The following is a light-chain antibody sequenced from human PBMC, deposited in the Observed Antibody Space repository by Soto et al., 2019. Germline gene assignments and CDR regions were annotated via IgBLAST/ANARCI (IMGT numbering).Light chain of an antibody. Sequence: QSILTQPPSVSGAPGQTVTISCTGSTSNIGAGYPVHWCQQFPGTAPKLLIYHNSNRPSGVPDRFSGSKSGTSASLAITGLQADDEADYSCQSYDIGLSGWVFGGGTKLTVL. CDR1: TSNIGAGYP. CDR3: QSYDIGLSGWV. J-gene: IGLJ3*02. V-gene: IGLV1-40*01. CDR2: HNS.